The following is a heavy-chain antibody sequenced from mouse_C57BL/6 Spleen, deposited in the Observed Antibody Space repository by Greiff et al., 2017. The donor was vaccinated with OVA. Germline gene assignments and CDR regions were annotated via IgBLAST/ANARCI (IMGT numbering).Heavy chain of an antibody. D-gene: IGHD2-2*01. CDR2: IDPEDGET. CDR3: ASPQIGFYGNDVGDY. CDR1: GFNIKDYY. Sequence: EVQLQQSGAELVKPGASVKLSCTASGFNIKDYYMHWVKQRTEQGLEWIGRIDPEDGETKYAPKFQGKASITADTSSNTAYLQLSSLTSEDTAVYYCASPQIGFYGNDVGDYWGQGTTLTVSS. V-gene: IGHV14-2*01. J-gene: IGHJ2*01.